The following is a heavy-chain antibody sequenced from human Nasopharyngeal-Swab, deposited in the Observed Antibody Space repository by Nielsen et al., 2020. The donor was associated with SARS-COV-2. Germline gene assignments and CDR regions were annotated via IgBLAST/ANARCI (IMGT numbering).Heavy chain of an antibody. Sequence: ASVKVSCKVSGYTLTELSMHWVRQAPGKGLEWMGGFDPEDGETIYAQKFQGRVTVTEDTSTDTAYMELSSLRSEDTAVYYCATAFSVGWLTPRNDYYYYYGMDVWGQGTTVTVSS. D-gene: IGHD3-22*01. CDR3: ATAFSVGWLTPRNDYYYYYGMDV. CDR2: FDPEDGET. J-gene: IGHJ6*02. V-gene: IGHV1-24*01. CDR1: GYTLTELS.